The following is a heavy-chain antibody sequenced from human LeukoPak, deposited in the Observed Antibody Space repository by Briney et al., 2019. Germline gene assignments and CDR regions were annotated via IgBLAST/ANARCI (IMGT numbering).Heavy chain of an antibody. D-gene: IGHD6-19*01. CDR1: AYSFTSYW. CDR2: IYPGDSDT. CDR3: ARRGSGYDP. Sequence: GESLQISCNGSAYSFTSYWIGCVRHLPPKSLEWMVIIYPGDSDTRYNPSSQSQVTISSDKSTNTAYFQRSSIQAPDTTRLYYARRGSGYDPWGQGTLVTVS. J-gene: IGHJ5*02. V-gene: IGHV5-51*01.